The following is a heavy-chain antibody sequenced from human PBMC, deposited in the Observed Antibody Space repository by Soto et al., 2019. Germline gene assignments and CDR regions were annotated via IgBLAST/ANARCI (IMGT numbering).Heavy chain of an antibody. V-gene: IGHV4-34*01. J-gene: IGHJ5*02. CDR2: INHSGST. CDR1: GGSFSGYY. CDR3: ARGQQWLGRNWFEP. Sequence: TLSLTCAVYGGSFSGYYWSLIRQPPGKGLEWIGEINHSGSTNYNPSLKSRVTISVDTSKNQFSLKLSSVTAADTAVYYCARGQQWLGRNWFEPWGQGTLVTVSS. D-gene: IGHD6-19*01.